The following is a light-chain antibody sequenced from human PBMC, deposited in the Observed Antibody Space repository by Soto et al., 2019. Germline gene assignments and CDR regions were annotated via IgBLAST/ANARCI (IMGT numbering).Light chain of an antibody. J-gene: IGKJ5*01. V-gene: IGKV1-12*01. CDR2: GAS. Sequence: DIQMTQSPSSVSASVGDRVTITCRASQDVGSWVAWYQQKPGAAPRLLIYGASTLESGVPSRFGGSGYGTDFTLSISSLEPEAFATYYCQQAGAFPTFGQGTRL. CDR3: QQAGAFPT. CDR1: QDVGSW.